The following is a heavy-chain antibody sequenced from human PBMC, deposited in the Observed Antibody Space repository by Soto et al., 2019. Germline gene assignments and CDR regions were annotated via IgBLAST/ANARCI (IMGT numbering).Heavy chain of an antibody. D-gene: IGHD1-20*01. J-gene: IGHJ6*02. CDR1: GFSITSPGMS. CDR3: ARSIRCPRKFNGMDV. Sequence: SGPTLVNPTETLTLTCTFSGFSITSPGMSVSWIRQPPGRALEWLALIERDDDDKYYSTSLKTRLTISKDTRKNQVVLTMANMDPADTATYYCARSIRCPRKFNGMDVWGQGTTVTVSS. CDR2: IERDDDDK. V-gene: IGHV2-70*13.